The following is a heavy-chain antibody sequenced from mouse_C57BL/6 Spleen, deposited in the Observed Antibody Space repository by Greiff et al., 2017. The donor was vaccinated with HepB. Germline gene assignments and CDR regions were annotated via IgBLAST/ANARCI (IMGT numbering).Heavy chain of an antibody. CDR2: IYPRSGNT. CDR3: ERRELGPDFDY. V-gene: IGHV1-81*01. D-gene: IGHD1-3*01. Sequence: QVQLQQSGAELARPGASVKLSCKASGYTFTSYGISWVKQSTGQGLEWIGEIYPRSGNTYYNEKFKGQATLTADKSSSTAYMELRSLTTEDAAVYFCERRELGPDFDYWGQGTTLTVSS. J-gene: IGHJ2*01. CDR1: GYTFTSYG.